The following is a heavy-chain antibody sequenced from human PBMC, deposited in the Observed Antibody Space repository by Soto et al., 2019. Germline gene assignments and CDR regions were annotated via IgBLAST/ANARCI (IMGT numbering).Heavy chain of an antibody. CDR1: GGNFNSYI. Sequence: QAQVVQSGAEMKKPGSSLTVSCKASGGNFNSYIITWVRKAPGQGLEWMGGIAPILGTTDYAQKCRGRVTLTAGESTSTAHMELSRILSEDTAVYYCAGGSWGACSLEWGQGTLVTVSS. V-gene: IGHV1-69*12. CDR3: AGGSWGACSLE. D-gene: IGHD3-16*01. CDR2: IAPILGTT. J-gene: IGHJ4*02.